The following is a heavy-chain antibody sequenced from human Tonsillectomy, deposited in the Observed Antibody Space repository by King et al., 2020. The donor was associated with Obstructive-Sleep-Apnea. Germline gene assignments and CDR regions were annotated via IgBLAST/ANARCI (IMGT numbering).Heavy chain of an antibody. CDR2: ISYDGSNK. D-gene: IGHD6-13*01. J-gene: IGHJ6*02. CDR1: GFTFSNYA. CDR3: GRVARSWENIPYYGMDV. Sequence: HVQLVESGGGVAQPGRSLRLSCAASGFTFSNYAMHWVRQAPGKGLEWVALISYDGSNKHYADSVKGRFTISRDDSKNTLYLQMSSLRAEDTAVYYCGRVARSWENIPYYGMDVWGRETTVTVSS. V-gene: IGHV3-30*04.